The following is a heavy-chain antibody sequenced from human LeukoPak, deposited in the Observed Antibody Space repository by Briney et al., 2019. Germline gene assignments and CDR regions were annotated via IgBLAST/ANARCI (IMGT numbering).Heavy chain of an antibody. CDR1: GFTFSSYG. V-gene: IGHV3-30*18. CDR3: AKDLDDSSGYPNYFDY. Sequence: GGSLRLSCAASGFTFSSYGMHWVRQAPGKGLEWVAVISYDGSNKYYADSVKGRFTISRDNSKNTLYLQMNSLRAEDTAVYYCAKDLDDSSGYPNYFDYWGQGTLVTVSS. J-gene: IGHJ4*02. CDR2: ISYDGSNK. D-gene: IGHD3-22*01.